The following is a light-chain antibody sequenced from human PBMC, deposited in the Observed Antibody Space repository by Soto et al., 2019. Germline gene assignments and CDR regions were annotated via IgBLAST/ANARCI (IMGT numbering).Light chain of an antibody. Sequence: QSVLTQPASVSGSPGQSVTISCTGPRSDIGDSNFISWYQHSPGKAPRLLIYEVNNRPSGVSKRFSGSKAGNTASLTISGLLDDDEADYSCASFRSGTTLVFGSGTKVTVL. J-gene: IGLJ1*01. CDR3: ASFRSGTTLV. CDR1: RSDIGDSNF. V-gene: IGLV2-14*01. CDR2: EVN.